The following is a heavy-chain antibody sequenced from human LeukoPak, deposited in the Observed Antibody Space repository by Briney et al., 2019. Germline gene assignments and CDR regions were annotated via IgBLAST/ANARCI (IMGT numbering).Heavy chain of an antibody. Sequence: SETLSPTCSVSGGSMGGTGSYWTWIRQEPGKDLDWIGYIYSTGSTSFNPSLRSRVSMSVDTSANQFSLRLSSVTAADRGVYFCARQRGYDSGGTGSFDSWGQGILVTVSS. CDR3: ARQRGYDSGGTGSFDS. J-gene: IGHJ4*02. D-gene: IGHD6-19*01. CDR2: IYSTGST. V-gene: IGHV4-31*03. CDR1: GGSMGGTGSY.